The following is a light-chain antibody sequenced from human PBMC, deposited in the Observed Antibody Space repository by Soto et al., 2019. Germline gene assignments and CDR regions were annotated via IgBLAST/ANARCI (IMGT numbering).Light chain of an antibody. CDR3: QQYNNWFLIT. CDR2: GAS. V-gene: IGKV3-15*01. J-gene: IGKJ5*01. Sequence: EIVMTQSPATLSVSPGERATLSCRASQSVSSNLAWYQQKPGQAPRLLIYGASTSATGIPAMFSGSGSGTEFTLPISSLQSEDVAVYYCQQYNNWFLITFGQGTRVEIK. CDR1: QSVSSN.